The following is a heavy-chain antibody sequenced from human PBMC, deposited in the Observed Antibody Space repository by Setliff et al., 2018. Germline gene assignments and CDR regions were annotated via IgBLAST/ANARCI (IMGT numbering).Heavy chain of an antibody. J-gene: IGHJ4*02. CDR2: LNPNISAT. D-gene: IGHD1-26*01. Sequence: GASVKVSCKASGYTFINYDINWARQATGQGLEWMGWLNPNISATFYAPKFQGRVTMTRDTSTSTFYMELSSLRSEDTAVYYCARGVGAMGDYWGQGTLVTVSS. CDR1: GYTFINYD. CDR3: ARGVGAMGDY. V-gene: IGHV1-8*01.